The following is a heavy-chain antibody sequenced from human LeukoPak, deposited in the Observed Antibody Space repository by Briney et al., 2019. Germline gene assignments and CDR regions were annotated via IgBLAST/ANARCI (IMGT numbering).Heavy chain of an antibody. V-gene: IGHV4-30-2*01. D-gene: IGHD3-9*01. CDR3: ARKPPNPDYDILTGPEQFDI. CDR1: GGSISSGGYY. J-gene: IGHJ3*02. CDR2: IYHSGST. Sequence: PSQTLSLTCTVSGGSISSGGYYWSWIRQPPGKGLEWIGYIYHSGSTYYNPSLKSRVTISVDRSKNQFSLKLSSVTAADTAVYYCARKPPNPDYDILTGPEQFDIWGQGTMVTVSS.